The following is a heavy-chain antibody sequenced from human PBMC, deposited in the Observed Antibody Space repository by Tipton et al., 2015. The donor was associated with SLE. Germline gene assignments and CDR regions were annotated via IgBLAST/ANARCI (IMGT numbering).Heavy chain of an antibody. Sequence: LSLTCTVSGDSISRSSYYWGWIRQPPGKGLEWIGSIYYSGSTYYNPSLKSRVTISVDTSKNQFSLKLSSVTAADTAVYYCASRTYYDFWSGDAFDIWGQGTMVTVSS. CDR2: IYYSGST. D-gene: IGHD3-3*01. V-gene: IGHV4-39*01. CDR3: ASRTYYDFWSGDAFDI. J-gene: IGHJ3*02. CDR1: GDSISRSSYY.